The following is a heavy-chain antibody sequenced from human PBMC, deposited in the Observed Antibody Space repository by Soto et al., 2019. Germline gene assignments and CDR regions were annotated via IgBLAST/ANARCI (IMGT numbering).Heavy chain of an antibody. V-gene: IGHV1-46*01. J-gene: IGHJ4*02. CDR3: ARGGHVVVVTAALDY. Sequence: QVQLMQSGAEVKKPGASVKVSCKASGDTFTDYYIHWVRQAPGQGLEWMGTVNPSGGYTTYAQHFLGRGTMTRDTSTSTLYMELTSLTSDDTAIYYCARGGHVVVVTAALDYWGQGTLVTVSS. CDR2: VNPSGGYT. D-gene: IGHD2-21*02. CDR1: GDTFTDYY.